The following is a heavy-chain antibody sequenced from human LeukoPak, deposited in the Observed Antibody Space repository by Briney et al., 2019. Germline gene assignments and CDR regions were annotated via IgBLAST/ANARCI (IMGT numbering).Heavy chain of an antibody. CDR1: GGSISSYY. CDR3: VRVNWYYFDY. V-gene: IGHV4-59*01. Sequence: SETLSLTCTVPGGSISSYYWSWIRQPPGKGLEWIGYIYYTGSTGYNPSLKSRVSISVDTSKNQFSLRLSSVTAADTAVYYCVRVNWYYFDYWGQGTLVTVSS. J-gene: IGHJ4*02. CDR2: IYYTGST.